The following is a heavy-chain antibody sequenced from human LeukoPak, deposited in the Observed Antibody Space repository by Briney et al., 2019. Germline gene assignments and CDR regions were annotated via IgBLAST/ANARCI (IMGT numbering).Heavy chain of an antibody. D-gene: IGHD6-19*01. Sequence: GGSLRLSCAASGFSFTTYWMSWVRQAPGKGLEWVANIKQNGTEKYYVDSVKGRFTISRDNAKNSLYLQMNSLRAEDTAVYYCVGSSGWWGFDYWGQGTLVTVSS. CDR3: VGSSGWWGFDY. CDR2: IKQNGTEK. J-gene: IGHJ4*02. CDR1: GFSFTTYW. V-gene: IGHV3-7*01.